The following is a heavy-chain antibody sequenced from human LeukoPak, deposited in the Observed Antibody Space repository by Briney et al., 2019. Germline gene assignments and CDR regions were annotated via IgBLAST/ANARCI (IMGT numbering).Heavy chain of an antibody. CDR3: ASIRGAQVLPSHYYYYIDV. CDR1: GFTFSSYW. D-gene: IGHD2-2*01. J-gene: IGHJ6*03. V-gene: IGHV3-74*01. Sequence: GGSLRLSCAASGFTFSSYWMHWVRQAPGKGLVWVSRINSDGSSTSYADSVKGRFTISRDNAKNTLYLHMNSLRSEDTAVYYCASIRGAQVLPSHYYYYIDVWGKGTTVTVSS. CDR2: INSDGSST.